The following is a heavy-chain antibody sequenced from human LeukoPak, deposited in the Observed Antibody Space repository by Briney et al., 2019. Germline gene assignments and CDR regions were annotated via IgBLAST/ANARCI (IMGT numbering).Heavy chain of an antibody. CDR3: ARDLEQQLVRDDAFDI. V-gene: IGHV4-4*02. Sequence: NPSGTLSLTCAVSGDSISSSNWWNWVRQPPGKGLEWIGEIYHSGSTHYNPSLKSRITISVDKSKNQFSLKLSSVTAADTAVYYCARDLEQQLVRDDAFDIWGQGTMVTVSS. D-gene: IGHD6-13*01. CDR2: IYHSGST. J-gene: IGHJ3*02. CDR1: GDSISSSNW.